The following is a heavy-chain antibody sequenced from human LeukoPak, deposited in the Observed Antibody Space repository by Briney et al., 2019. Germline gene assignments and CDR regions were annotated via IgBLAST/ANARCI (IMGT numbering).Heavy chain of an antibody. J-gene: IGHJ4*01. Sequence: GGSLRLSCAASGFTFSSYAMNWVRQAPGKGLEWVSAITGDGGSTYYADSVKGRFTISRDNSRNTLYLQMNSLRAEDTAVYYCAKASSGYYYFDYCGQGTLVTVPS. V-gene: IGHV3-23*01. D-gene: IGHD3-22*01. CDR2: ITGDGGST. CDR3: AKASSGYYYFDY. CDR1: GFTFSSYA.